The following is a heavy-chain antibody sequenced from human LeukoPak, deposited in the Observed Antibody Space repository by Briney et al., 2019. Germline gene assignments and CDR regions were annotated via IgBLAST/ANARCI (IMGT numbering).Heavy chain of an antibody. Sequence: ASVKVSCKASGYTFTSYAFRWVRQAPGQGLEWMGWINPNSGGTNYAQKFQGRVTMTRDTSISTAYMELSRLRSDDTAVYYCARVYSSSFDYWGQGTLVTVSS. CDR3: ARVYSSSFDY. CDR1: GYTFTSYA. V-gene: IGHV1-2*02. J-gene: IGHJ4*02. CDR2: INPNSGGT. D-gene: IGHD6-6*01.